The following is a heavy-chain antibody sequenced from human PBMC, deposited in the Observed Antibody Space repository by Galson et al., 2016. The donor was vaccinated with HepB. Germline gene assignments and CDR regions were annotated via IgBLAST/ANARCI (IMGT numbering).Heavy chain of an antibody. Sequence: SLRLSCAASGFTLDHYAMHWVRQAPGKGLEWVSGISWNSGSIGYADSVKGRFTISRDNAKNSLYLQVNSLRAGDTALYYCAKGSGAYYYDSSGYRRNAFDIWGQGTMVTVSS. D-gene: IGHD3-22*01. CDR3: AKGSGAYYYDSSGYRRNAFDI. CDR2: ISWNSGSI. CDR1: GFTLDHYA. J-gene: IGHJ3*02. V-gene: IGHV3-9*01.